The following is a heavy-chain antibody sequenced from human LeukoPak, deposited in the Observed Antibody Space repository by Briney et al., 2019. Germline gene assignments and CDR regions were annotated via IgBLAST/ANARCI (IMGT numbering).Heavy chain of an antibody. CDR2: ISAYNGNT. Sequence: SXXTFXXXGISWVRQAPGQGLEWMGWISAYNGNTNXAQKLQGRVTMTTDTXTSTAYMELRRLRSDDTAMYYCXXXXXXTGFWFDPWGQGTLVTVSS. V-gene: IGHV1-18*01. J-gene: IGHJ5*02. CDR3: XXXXXXTGFWFDP. CDR1: XXTFXXXG.